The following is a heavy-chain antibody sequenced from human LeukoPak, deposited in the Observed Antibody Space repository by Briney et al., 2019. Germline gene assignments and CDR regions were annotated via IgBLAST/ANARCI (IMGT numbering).Heavy chain of an antibody. CDR3: AKDRSSWYYPFDH. D-gene: IGHD6-13*01. J-gene: IGHJ4*02. CDR2: ISGGGHNT. Sequence: GRSLRLSCATSGFTFSSYAMSWVRQAPGEGLEWVSVISGGGHNTYYADSVKGRFPISRDNSKNTVYLQMNSLRAEDTAVYYCAKDRSSWYYPFDHWGQGTLVTVSS. CDR1: GFTFSSYA. V-gene: IGHV3-23*01.